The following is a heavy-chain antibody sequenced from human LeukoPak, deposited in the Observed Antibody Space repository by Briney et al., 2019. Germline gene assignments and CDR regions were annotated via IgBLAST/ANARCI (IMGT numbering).Heavy chain of an antibody. V-gene: IGHV3-53*01. CDR1: RFTVSTNF. Sequence: GWSLRLSRAASRFTVSTNFMNWVRQAPGKGLEWVTIVYSGGSTYYADSVKGRFTISRDDSKNTVGLQMNSLRADDTAMYYCARGYCAGANCLVDYWGQGTLVTVSS. CDR2: VYSGGST. CDR3: ARGYCAGANCLVDY. J-gene: IGHJ4*02. D-gene: IGHD2-8*02.